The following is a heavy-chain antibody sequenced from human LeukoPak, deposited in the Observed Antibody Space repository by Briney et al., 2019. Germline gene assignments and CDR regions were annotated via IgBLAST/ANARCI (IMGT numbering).Heavy chain of an antibody. D-gene: IGHD1-26*01. J-gene: IGHJ4*02. CDR3: ARDYRGSYSFY. CDR2: ISVYSGNT. CDR1: GYTFTTYG. V-gene: IGHV1-18*01. Sequence: GASVTVSCKASGYTFTTYGISWVGQAPGQGRDWVGWISVYSGNTDYAQQFQDRVTMTTDTSTSTAYMELRRLPPDATALYSCARDYRGSYSFYWGQGTLVTVSS.